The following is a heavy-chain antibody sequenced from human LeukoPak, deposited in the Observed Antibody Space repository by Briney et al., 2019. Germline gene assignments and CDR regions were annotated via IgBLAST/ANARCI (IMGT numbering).Heavy chain of an antibody. V-gene: IGHV1-18*01. CDR2: MNPNSGNA. J-gene: IGHJ4*02. CDR1: GYTFTSYG. CDR3: ARDGIQIGDLGY. D-gene: IGHD3-10*01. Sequence: ASVKVSCKASGYTFTSYGISWVRQATGQGLEWMGWMNPNSGNAGYAQKLQGRVTMTTDTSTSTAYMELRSLRSDDTAVYYCARDGIQIGDLGYWGQGTLVTVSS.